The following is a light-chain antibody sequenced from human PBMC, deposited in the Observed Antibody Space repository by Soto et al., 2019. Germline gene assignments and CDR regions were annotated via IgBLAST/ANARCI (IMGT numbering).Light chain of an antibody. V-gene: IGLV2-8*01. CDR1: SVDINY. Sequence: QSALTQPPSASGSRGQSVTISCTGTSVDINYVSWFQQHPGKAPKLIICEVTKRPSGVPDRFSGSKSGNTASLTVSGLQDDDEADYYCSSYAGSDIGVFGGGTKLTVL. J-gene: IGLJ3*02. CDR2: EVT. CDR3: SSYAGSDIGV.